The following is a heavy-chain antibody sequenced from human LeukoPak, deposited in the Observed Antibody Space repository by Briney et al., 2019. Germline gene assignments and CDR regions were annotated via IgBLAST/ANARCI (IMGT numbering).Heavy chain of an antibody. Sequence: GESLKISCKGSGYTFTNYWIGWVRHMPGKGREWMGIIYPGDSERKYNPSLQGQVTISADKSISTVYLQWSSLKASDTAIYYCARIEGSTFDYWGQGTLVTVSS. CDR2: IYPGDSER. CDR3: ARIEGSTFDY. CDR1: GYTFTNYW. V-gene: IGHV5-51*01. J-gene: IGHJ4*02.